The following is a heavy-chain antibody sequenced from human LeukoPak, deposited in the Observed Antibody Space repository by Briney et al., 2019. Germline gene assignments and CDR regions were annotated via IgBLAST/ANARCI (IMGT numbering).Heavy chain of an antibody. J-gene: IGHJ4*02. Sequence: SETLSLTCAVYGGSFSGYYWSWIRQPPGKGLEWIGEIDHSGSTNYNPSLKSRVTISVDTSKNKFSLKLSSVTAADTAVYYCARRAVHYFDYWGQGTLVTVFS. CDR3: ARRAVHYFDY. D-gene: IGHD1-1*01. CDR2: IDHSGST. V-gene: IGHV4-34*01. CDR1: GGSFSGYY.